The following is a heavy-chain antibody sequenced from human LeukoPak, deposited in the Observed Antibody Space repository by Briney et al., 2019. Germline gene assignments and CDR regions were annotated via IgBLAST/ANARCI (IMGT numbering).Heavy chain of an antibody. J-gene: IGHJ4*02. V-gene: IGHV3-15*01. CDR3: TTSSVYYGEGH. Sequence: PGGSLRLSCAASGFTFITAWMSWVRQAPGKGLEWVGRFKSNTDGGTTDYAAPVKGRFTISGDDSKNMLYLQMNSLKTEDTAVYYCTTSSVYYGEGHWGQGTLVTVSS. CDR2: FKSNTDGGTT. D-gene: IGHD4-17*01. CDR1: GFTFITAW.